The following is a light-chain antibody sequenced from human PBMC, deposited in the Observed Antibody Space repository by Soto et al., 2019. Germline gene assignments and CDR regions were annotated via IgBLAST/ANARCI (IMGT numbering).Light chain of an antibody. Sequence: DIVMTQSPDSLALSLGERATITCKSSHSVLYSSNNKNYLAWYQQTPGRAPKLLIYDASNLEAGVPSRFRGSGSGTDFTFTISRLQPEDIATYYCQQYENLPTFGQGTRLEI. CDR2: DAS. J-gene: IGKJ5*01. V-gene: IGKV4-1*01. CDR3: QQYENLPT. CDR1: HSVLYSSNNKNY.